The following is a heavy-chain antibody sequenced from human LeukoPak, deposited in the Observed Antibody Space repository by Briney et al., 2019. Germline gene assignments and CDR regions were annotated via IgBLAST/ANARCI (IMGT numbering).Heavy chain of an antibody. CDR1: GGSISRSSYY. J-gene: IGHJ4*02. CDR3: AAGMVRGVPAFDY. D-gene: IGHD3-10*01. V-gene: IGHV4-61*05. Sequence: PSETLSLTCTVSGGSISRSSYYWGWIRQPPGKGLEWIGYIYYSGSTNYNPSLKSRVTISVDTSKNQFSLKLSSVTAADTAVYYCAAGMVRGVPAFDYWGQGTLVTVSS. CDR2: IYYSGST.